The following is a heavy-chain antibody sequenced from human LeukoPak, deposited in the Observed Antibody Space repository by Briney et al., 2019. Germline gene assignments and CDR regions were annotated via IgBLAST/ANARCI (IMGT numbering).Heavy chain of an antibody. J-gene: IGHJ4*02. CDR1: GFIFSSYA. D-gene: IGHD5-24*01. CDR2: ISGSGGST. CDR3: AKDLTQRWLQLTVESDY. V-gene: IGHV3-23*01. Sequence: PGGSLRLSCAGSGFIFSSYAMSWVRQAPGKGLEWVSAISGSGGSTYYADSVKGRFTISRDNSKNTLYLQMNSLRAEDTAVYYCAKDLTQRWLQLTVESDYWGQGTLVTVSS.